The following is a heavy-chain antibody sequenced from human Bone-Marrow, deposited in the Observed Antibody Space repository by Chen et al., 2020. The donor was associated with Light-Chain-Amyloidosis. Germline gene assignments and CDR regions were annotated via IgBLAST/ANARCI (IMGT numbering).Heavy chain of an antibody. V-gene: IGHV3-23*01. CDR2: ISGSGGST. CDR3: AKDVTRSDTFWYYFDY. D-gene: IGHD5-18*01. J-gene: IGHJ4*02. Sequence: EVQLLESGGGLVQPGGSLRLSCAASGFTFSSYAMSWVRQAPGKGLEWVSAISGSGGSTYYADSVKGRFTISRDNSKNTLYLQMNSLRAEDTAVYYCAKDVTRSDTFWYYFDYWGQGTLVTVSS. CDR1: GFTFSSYA.